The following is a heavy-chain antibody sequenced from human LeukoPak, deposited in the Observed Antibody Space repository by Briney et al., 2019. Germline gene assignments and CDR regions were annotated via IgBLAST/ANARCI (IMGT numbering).Heavy chain of an antibody. CDR2: INPSGGST. CDR3: ARDGSSGYYGDY. D-gene: IGHD3-22*01. CDR1: GYTFTSYY. V-gene: IGHV1-46*01. Sequence: GASVKVSCKASGYTFTSYYMHWVRQAPGQGLEWMGIINPSGGSTSYAQKFQGRVTMTRDTSTGTVYMELSSLRSEDTAVYYCARDGSSGYYGDYWGQGTLVTVSS. J-gene: IGHJ4*02.